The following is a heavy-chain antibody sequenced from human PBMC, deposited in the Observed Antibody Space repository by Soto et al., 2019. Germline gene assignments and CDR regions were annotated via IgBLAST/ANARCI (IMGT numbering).Heavy chain of an antibody. V-gene: IGHV4-59*08. Sequence: QLQLQESGPGLVKPSETLSLTCTVTGGSISSDYWSWSRQPPGKGLEWIVYIYYSGSTNYNPSLKSRVTISVDSSKNQFSLKLSSVTAADTAVYYCARHEVVAATFSFDYWGQGTLVTVSS. CDR2: IYYSGST. CDR3: ARHEVVAATFSFDY. CDR1: GGSISSDY. D-gene: IGHD2-15*01. J-gene: IGHJ4*02.